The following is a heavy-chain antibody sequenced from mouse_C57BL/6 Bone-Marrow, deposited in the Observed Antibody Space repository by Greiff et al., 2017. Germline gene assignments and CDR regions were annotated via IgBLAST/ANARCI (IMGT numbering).Heavy chain of an antibody. CDR3: ARGKTPSY. V-gene: IGHV3-6*01. J-gene: IGHJ4*01. CDR2: ISYDGSN. CDR1: GYSITSGYY. Sequence: EESGPGLVKPSQSLSLTCSVTGYSITSGYYWNWIRQFPGNKLEWMGYISYDGSNNYNPSLKNRISITRDTSKNQFFLKLNSVTTEDTATYYCARGKTPSYWGQGTSVTVSS. D-gene: IGHD6-1*01.